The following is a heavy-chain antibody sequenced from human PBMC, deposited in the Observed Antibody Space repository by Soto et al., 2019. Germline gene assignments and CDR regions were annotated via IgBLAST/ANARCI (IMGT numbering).Heavy chain of an antibody. Sequence: SETLALTCTVSGGSISSGGYYWSWIRQHPGKGLEWIGYIYYSGSTYYNPFLKSRVTISVDTSKNQFSLKLSSVTAADTAVYYCARDLECSGGSCYFFDYWGRGTLVTVSS. V-gene: IGHV4-31*03. CDR2: IYYSGST. J-gene: IGHJ4*02. CDR3: ARDLECSGGSCYFFDY. CDR1: GGSISSGGYY. D-gene: IGHD2-15*01.